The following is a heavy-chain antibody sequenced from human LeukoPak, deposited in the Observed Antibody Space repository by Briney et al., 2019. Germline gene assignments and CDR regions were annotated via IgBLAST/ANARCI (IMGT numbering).Heavy chain of an antibody. D-gene: IGHD2-15*01. CDR1: GYTFTSYG. CDR3: ARGLGYCSGGSCYDQYYFDY. V-gene: IGHV1-18*01. Sequence: GASVKVSFKASGYTFTSYGISWVRQAPGQGLEWMGWISDYNGNTNYAQKLQGRVTMTTDTSTSTAYMELRSLRSDDTAVYYCARGLGYCSGGSCYDQYYFDYWGQGTLVTVSS. CDR2: ISDYNGNT. J-gene: IGHJ4*02.